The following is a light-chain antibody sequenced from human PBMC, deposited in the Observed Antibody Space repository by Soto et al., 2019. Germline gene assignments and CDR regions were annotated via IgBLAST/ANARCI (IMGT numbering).Light chain of an antibody. V-gene: IGKV3-20*01. Sequence: EIVLTQSPGTLSLSPGEGATLSCSASQSVRSNYLAWYQQKPGQAPRLLIYHASSRATGIPDRFSGSGSGTDFTLTISSLEPEDFAVYYCQQYGSSPRAFGQGTKVDIK. CDR2: HAS. CDR3: QQYGSSPRA. J-gene: IGKJ1*01. CDR1: QSVRSNY.